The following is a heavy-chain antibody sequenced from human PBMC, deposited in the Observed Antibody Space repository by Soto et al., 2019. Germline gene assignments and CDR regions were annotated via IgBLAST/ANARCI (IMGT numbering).Heavy chain of an antibody. Sequence: GASVKVSCKASGGTFSSYTISWVRQAPGQGLEWMGRIIPILGIANYAQKFQGRVTITADKSTSTAYMELSSLRSEDTAVYYCASDPGVQGAFDIWGQGTMVTVSS. D-gene: IGHD1-1*01. CDR2: IIPILGIA. CDR3: ASDPGVQGAFDI. CDR1: GGTFSSYT. J-gene: IGHJ3*02. V-gene: IGHV1-69*02.